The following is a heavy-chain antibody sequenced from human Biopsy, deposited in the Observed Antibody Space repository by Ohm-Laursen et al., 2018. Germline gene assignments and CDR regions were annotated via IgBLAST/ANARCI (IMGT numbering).Heavy chain of an antibody. CDR3: ARGEYYAYWSGARKLNYFDY. V-gene: IGHV4-34*01. D-gene: IGHD3-3*01. Sequence: TLSLTCAVSGGSFSGTYWSWIRQTPGKGLEWIGEINHSGSTKYNPSFESLVTISVDTSKNQFSLNLFSVTAADAARYFCARGEYYAYWSGARKLNYFDYWGQGTLVIVSS. CDR2: INHSGST. CDR1: GGSFSGTY. J-gene: IGHJ4*02.